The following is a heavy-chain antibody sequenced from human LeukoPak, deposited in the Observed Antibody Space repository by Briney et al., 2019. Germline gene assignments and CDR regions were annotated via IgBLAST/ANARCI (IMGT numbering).Heavy chain of an antibody. CDR3: TLGSY. Sequence: ASVKVSCKASGGTFSSYVISWVRQAPGQGLEWMGWINTNTGNPSYARDFTGRFVFSLDTSVNSAFLQINNLKAEDTAFYYCTLGSYWGQGTLVTVSS. J-gene: IGHJ4*02. CDR1: GGTFSSYV. D-gene: IGHD3-10*01. V-gene: IGHV7-4-1*02. CDR2: INTNTGNP.